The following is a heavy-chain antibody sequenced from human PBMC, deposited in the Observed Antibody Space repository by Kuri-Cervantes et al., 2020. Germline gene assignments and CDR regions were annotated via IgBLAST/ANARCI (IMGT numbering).Heavy chain of an antibody. J-gene: IGHJ5*02. CDR2: ISAYNGNT. Sequence: ASVKVSCKASGYTFTSYGISWVRQAPGQGLEWMGWISAYNGNTNYAQKLQGRVTMTTDTSTSTAYMELSSLRSEDTAVYYCARDFTSNRDGSRPAASWFDPWGQGTLVTVSS. CDR1: GYTFTSYG. V-gene: IGHV1-18*01. CDR3: ARDFTSNRDGSRPAASWFDP. D-gene: IGHD2-2*01.